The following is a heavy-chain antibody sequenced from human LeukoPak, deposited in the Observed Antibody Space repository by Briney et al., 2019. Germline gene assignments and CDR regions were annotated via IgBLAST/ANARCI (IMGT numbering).Heavy chain of an antibody. CDR3: AEWNSVYWYFDL. J-gene: IGHJ2*01. CDR2: ISGSGGST. Sequence: PGGSLRLSCAASGFTFSSYAMSWVRQVPEKGLEWVSSISGSGGSTYYADSVKGRFTISRDNSKNTLYLQMNSLRAEDTALYYCAEWNSVYWYFDLWGRGTLVTVSS. V-gene: IGHV3-23*01. D-gene: IGHD1-1*01. CDR1: GFTFSSYA.